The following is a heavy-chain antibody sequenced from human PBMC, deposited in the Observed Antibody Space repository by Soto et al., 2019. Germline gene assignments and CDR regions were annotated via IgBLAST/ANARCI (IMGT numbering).Heavy chain of an antibody. CDR3: ARVFRCRGYYSPYGMDV. CDR2: IYHSGST. V-gene: IGHV4-4*02. CDR1: GGSISSSNW. J-gene: IGHJ6*02. Sequence: PSDTLCLTCAVSGGSISSSNWWSWVRQPPGKGLEWIGEIYHSGSTNYNPSLKSRVTISVDKSKNQFSLKLSSVTAADTAVYYCARVFRCRGYYSPYGMDVRGQGTMVTVS. D-gene: IGHD4-17*01.